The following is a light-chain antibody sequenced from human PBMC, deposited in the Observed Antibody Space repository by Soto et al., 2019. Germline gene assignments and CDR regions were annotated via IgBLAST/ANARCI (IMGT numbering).Light chain of an antibody. CDR1: QSLLQSNGYNY. CDR3: MQSQQSPPT. V-gene: IGKV2-28*01. Sequence: DIVMTQSPLSLPVTPGEPASISCSSSQSLLQSNGYNYLDWYLQKPGQSPQLLIYFGSYRASGVPDRFSGSGSGTDFTLKRRRGEAEDVGVYYCMQSQQSPPTFGQGTKVEI. CDR2: FGS. J-gene: IGKJ1*01.